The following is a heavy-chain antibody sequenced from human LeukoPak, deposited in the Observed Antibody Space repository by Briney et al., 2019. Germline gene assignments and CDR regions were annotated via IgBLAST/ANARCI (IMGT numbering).Heavy chain of an antibody. CDR1: GFTFNTYA. J-gene: IGHJ4*02. CDR2: ISYDGSNK. V-gene: IGHV3-30-3*01. Sequence: GGSLRLSCAASGFTFNTYALHWVRQAPGEGLAWVAFISYDGSNKYYADSVKGRFTISRDNSKNTLYLQMNSLRTDDTAVYYCARAYADSGDYEAYWGQGTLVTVFS. CDR3: ARAYADSGDYEAY. D-gene: IGHD4-17*01.